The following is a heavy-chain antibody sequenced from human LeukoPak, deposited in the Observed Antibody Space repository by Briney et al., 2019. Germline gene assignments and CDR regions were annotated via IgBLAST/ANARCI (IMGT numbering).Heavy chain of an antibody. CDR2: IYHSGST. J-gene: IGHJ4*02. D-gene: IGHD3-3*01. Sequence: SETLSLTCTVSGYSISSGYYWGWIRQPPGKGLEWIGSIYHSGSTYYNPSLKSRVTISVATSKNQFSLKLSSVTAADTAVYYCARDPGGSFWSGYYTFDYWGQGTLVTVSS. CDR1: GYSISSGYY. V-gene: IGHV4-38-2*02. CDR3: ARDPGGSFWSGYYTFDY.